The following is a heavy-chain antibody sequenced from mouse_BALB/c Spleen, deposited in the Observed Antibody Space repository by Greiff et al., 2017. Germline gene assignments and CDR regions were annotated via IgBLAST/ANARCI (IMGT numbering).Heavy chain of an antibody. CDR2: IYPGDGDT. CDR1: GYAFSSYW. D-gene: IGHD2-1*01. Sequence: QVQLQQSGAELVRPGSSVKISCKASGYAFSSYWMNWVKQRPGQGLEWIGQIYPGDGDTNYNGKFKGKATLTADKSSSTAYMQLSSLTSEDSAVYFCARGNGNPFYAMDYWGQGTSVTVSS. CDR3: ARGNGNPFYAMDY. J-gene: IGHJ4*01. V-gene: IGHV1-80*01.